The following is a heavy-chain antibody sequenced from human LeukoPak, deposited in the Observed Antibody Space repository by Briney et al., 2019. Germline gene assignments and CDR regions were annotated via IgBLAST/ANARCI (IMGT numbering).Heavy chain of an antibody. J-gene: IGHJ4*02. Sequence: GGSLRLSCAASGFIFSNYGMNWVRQAPGKGLEWVAAISASGSATYYADSVKGRFTISRDNSKNTLYLQMNSLRAEDTAVYYCAEYGDYSYFDYWGQGTLVTVSS. CDR3: AEYGDYSYFDY. CDR1: GFIFSNYG. V-gene: IGHV3-23*01. CDR2: ISASGSAT. D-gene: IGHD4-17*01.